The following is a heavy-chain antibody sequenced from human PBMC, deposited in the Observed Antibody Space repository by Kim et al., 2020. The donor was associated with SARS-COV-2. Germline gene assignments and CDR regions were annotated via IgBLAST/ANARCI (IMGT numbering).Heavy chain of an antibody. V-gene: IGHV4-61*01. Sequence: SETLSLTCTVSGGSVSSGSYYWSWIRQPPGKGLEWIGYIYYSGSTNYNPSLKSRVTISVDTSKNQFSLKLSSVTAADTAVYYCARARTVLLWFGELFAFDIWGQGTMVTVSS. J-gene: IGHJ3*02. CDR1: GGSVSSGSYY. CDR3: ARARTVLLWFGELFAFDI. D-gene: IGHD3-10*01. CDR2: IYYSGST.